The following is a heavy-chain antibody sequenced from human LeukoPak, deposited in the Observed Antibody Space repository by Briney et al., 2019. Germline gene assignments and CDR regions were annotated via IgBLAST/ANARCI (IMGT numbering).Heavy chain of an antibody. Sequence: ASVKVSCKASGYSFIYYYLHWVRQAPGQGLEWMGWIDPNSGVTNYARKFQDRVTMARDTSINTAYMDLSRLRSDDTAVYYCARGLLTARARDAFDIWGQGTMVTVSS. CDR2: IDPNSGVT. CDR1: GYSFIYYY. D-gene: IGHD7-27*01. J-gene: IGHJ3*02. V-gene: IGHV1-2*02. CDR3: ARGLLTARARDAFDI.